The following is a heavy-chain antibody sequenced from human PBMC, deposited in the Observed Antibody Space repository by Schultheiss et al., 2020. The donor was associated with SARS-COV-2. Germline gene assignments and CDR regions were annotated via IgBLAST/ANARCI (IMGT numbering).Heavy chain of an antibody. J-gene: IGHJ6*02. Sequence: GGSLRLSCAASGFTFSSYGMHWVRQAPGKGLEWVAVIWNDGSNKYYADSVKGRITISRDNSKNTLYLEMNNLTAEDTAVYYCVRGLQWLFDVWGQGNTVTVSS. V-gene: IGHV3-33*01. CDR1: GFTFSSYG. CDR2: IWNDGSNK. CDR3: VRGLQWLFDV. D-gene: IGHD6-19*01.